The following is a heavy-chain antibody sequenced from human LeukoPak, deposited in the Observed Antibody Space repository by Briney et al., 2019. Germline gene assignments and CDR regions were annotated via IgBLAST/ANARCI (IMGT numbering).Heavy chain of an antibody. Sequence: SETLSLTCAVYGGSFSGYYWSWIRQPPGKGLEWIGEINHSGSTNYNPSLKGRVTISVDTSKNQFSLKLRSVTAADTAVYYCARKGRGGYHDYWGQGTLVTVSS. V-gene: IGHV4-34*01. CDR2: INHSGST. CDR3: ARKGRGGYHDY. CDR1: GGSFSGYY. D-gene: IGHD3-16*01. J-gene: IGHJ4*02.